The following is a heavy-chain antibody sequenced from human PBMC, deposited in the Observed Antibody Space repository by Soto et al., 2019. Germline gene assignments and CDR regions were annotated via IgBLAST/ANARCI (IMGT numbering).Heavy chain of an antibody. CDR3: ARDLGQLLLFSAMDV. V-gene: IGHV3-30-3*01. J-gene: IGHJ6*02. Sequence: QVQLVESGGGVVQPGRSLRLSCAASGFTFSSYAMHWVRQAPGKGLEWVAVISYDGSNKNYADSVKGRFTISRDNSKNTLYLQMNSLRAEDTAVYYCARDLGQLLLFSAMDVWGQGTTVTVSS. CDR2: ISYDGSNK. D-gene: IGHD2-2*01. CDR1: GFTFSSYA.